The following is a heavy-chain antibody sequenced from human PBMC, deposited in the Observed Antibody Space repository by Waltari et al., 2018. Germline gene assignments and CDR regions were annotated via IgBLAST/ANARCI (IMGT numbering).Heavy chain of an antibody. V-gene: IGHV3-21*02. D-gene: IGHD2-21*02. J-gene: IGHJ4*02. CDR2: ISFNSGQI. CDR3: TAGVTTL. Sequence: EVQLVESGGGLVRPGGSLILSCVGSGISFSSYSMNWVRQAPGKSLEWVSGISFNSGQIDYADSVKGRFTISRDNNNKSMYLQMNNLGAEDTATYYCTAGVTTLWGQGTLVTVSS. CDR1: GISFSSYS.